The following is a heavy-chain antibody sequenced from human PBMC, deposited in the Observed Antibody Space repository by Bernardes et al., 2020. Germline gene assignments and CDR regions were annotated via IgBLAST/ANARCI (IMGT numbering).Heavy chain of an antibody. V-gene: IGHV3-49*03. Sequence: GGSLRLSCTTSGFTFGDYAVSWFRQAPGKGLEWVGFIRRKSLSGKTEYDASVQGRFTVSRDDSKGIAYLQMDNLQIEDTAVYYCSRGIRIKVPAVKYYFDYWGQGTLVTVSS. CDR1: GFTFGDYA. CDR3: SRGIRIKVPAVKYYFDY. CDR2: IRRKSLSGKT. D-gene: IGHD3-10*01. J-gene: IGHJ4*02.